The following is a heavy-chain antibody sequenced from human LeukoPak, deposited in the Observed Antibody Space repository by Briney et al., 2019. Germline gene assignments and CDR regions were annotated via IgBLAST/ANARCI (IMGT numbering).Heavy chain of an antibody. CDR2: MNPNSGNT. CDR3: ARGLYSSSSQGYYYYYMDV. CDR1: GYTFTSYD. Sequence: GASVKVSCKASGYTFTSYDINWVRQATGQGLEWMGWMNPNSGNTGYAQKFQGRVTITRNTSISTAYMELSSLRSEDTAVYYCARGLYSSSSQGYYYYYMDVWGKGTTVTVSS. J-gene: IGHJ6*03. D-gene: IGHD6-6*01. V-gene: IGHV1-8*03.